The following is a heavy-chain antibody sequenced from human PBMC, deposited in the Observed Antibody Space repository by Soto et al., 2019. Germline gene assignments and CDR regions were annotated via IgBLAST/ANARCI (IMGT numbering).Heavy chain of an antibody. CDR3: ARAIAVLVAATRSHRWFDP. Sequence: GASVKVTCKASGYTFTSYYMHWVRQAPGQGLEWMGIINPSGGSTSYAQKFQGRVTLNRDMYRSTVYMELRSLRFEERAVYYCARAIAVLVAATRSHRWFDPSGQGTL. V-gene: IGHV1-46*01. CDR2: INPSGGST. J-gene: IGHJ5*02. D-gene: IGHD2-15*01. CDR1: GYTFTSYY.